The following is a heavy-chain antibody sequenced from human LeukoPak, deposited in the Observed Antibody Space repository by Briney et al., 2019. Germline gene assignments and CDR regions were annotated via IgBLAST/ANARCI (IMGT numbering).Heavy chain of an antibody. CDR2: IYSSGST. CDR1: GGSISSSGYYY. D-gene: IGHD4-17*01. V-gene: IGHV4-39*01. J-gene: IGHJ5*02. Sequence: SQTLSLTCTVSGGSISSSGYYYWGWIRQPPGKGLEWIGSIYSSGSTYYNPSLKSRVTISVDTSKNQFSLKLTSVTAADTAVYYCARHYGPWGQGTLVTVSS. CDR3: ARHYGP.